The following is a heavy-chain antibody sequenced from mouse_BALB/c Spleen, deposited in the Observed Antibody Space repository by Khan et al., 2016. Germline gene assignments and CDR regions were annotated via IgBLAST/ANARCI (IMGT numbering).Heavy chain of an antibody. D-gene: IGHD1-2*01. CDR1: GYSITSGYS. CDR2: INYSGST. J-gene: IGHJ3*01. V-gene: IGHV3-1*02. Sequence: EVQLQESGPDLVKPSQSLSLPCTVTGYSITSGYSWHWIRQFPGNKLEWMGYINYSGSTNYNPSLKSRISITRDTSKNQSFLQLNSVTTEDTATHYCAREGKTTAFAYWGQGPLVTVSA. CDR3: AREGKTTAFAY.